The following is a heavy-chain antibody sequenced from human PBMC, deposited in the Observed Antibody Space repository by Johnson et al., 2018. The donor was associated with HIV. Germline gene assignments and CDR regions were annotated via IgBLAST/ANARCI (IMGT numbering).Heavy chain of an antibody. CDR3: ARDPSSQYSRLTGDFGSFDI. Sequence: EMQLVESGGGVVQPGGSLRLSCAASGFTFSNYGMHWVRQAPGKGLEWVSGVSWIGGSTGYADSVKGRFSISRDNVKNSLYLQMNSLRVEDTALYYCARDPSSQYSRLTGDFGSFDIWGQGTMVTVSS. D-gene: IGHD7-27*01. CDR1: GFTFSNYG. V-gene: IGHV3-20*04. CDR2: VSWIGGST. J-gene: IGHJ3*02.